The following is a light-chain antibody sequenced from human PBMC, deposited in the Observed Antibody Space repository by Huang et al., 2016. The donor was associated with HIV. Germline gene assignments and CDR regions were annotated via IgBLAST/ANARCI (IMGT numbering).Light chain of an antibody. J-gene: IGKJ1*01. CDR3: QQYSDWPLWT. Sequence: ILLTQFPATLSVSPGQRVTLSCRASQSVGGKLAWYQQRPGQAPRLLIYGASTRVPTIPDRFSGSGSGTDFTLTISSLQSEDFAVYYCQQYSDWPLWTFGQGSKVEIK. V-gene: IGKV3-15*01. CDR2: GAS. CDR1: QSVGGK.